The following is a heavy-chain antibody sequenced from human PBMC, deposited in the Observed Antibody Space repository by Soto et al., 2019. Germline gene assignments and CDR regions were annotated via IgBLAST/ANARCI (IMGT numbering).Heavy chain of an antibody. CDR2: TRNKANSYTT. V-gene: IGHV3-72*01. CDR1: GFTFSDHY. J-gene: IGHJ6*02. D-gene: IGHD1-26*01. CDR3: ARREVGATDYYYDYGMDV. Sequence: GGSLRLSCAASGFTFSDHYMDWVRQAPGKGLEWVGRTRNKANSYTTEYAASVKVRFNIAREDSKDSRYLQMISLKTEDTAVYYCARREVGATDYYYDYGMDVWGQGTTVTVSS.